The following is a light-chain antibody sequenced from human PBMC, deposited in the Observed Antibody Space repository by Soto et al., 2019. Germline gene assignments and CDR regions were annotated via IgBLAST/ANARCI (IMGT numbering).Light chain of an antibody. CDR3: QQIFGTRYS. V-gene: IGKV1-39*01. J-gene: IGKJ2*03. CDR2: AAS. Sequence: DVQMTQSPSSLSASVGDRVTITCRASQNIGIYLNWYQQNPGKAPKPLIYAASTLLSGVPSRFSGSGSGTDFTLTISSLQPEDFATYYCQQIFGTRYSFGQGTKVEIK. CDR1: QNIGIY.